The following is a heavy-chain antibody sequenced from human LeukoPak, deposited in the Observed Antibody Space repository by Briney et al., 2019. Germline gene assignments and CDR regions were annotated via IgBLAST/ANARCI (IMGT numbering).Heavy chain of an antibody. J-gene: IGHJ6*04. Sequence: SETLSLTCAVYGGSFSTYYWSWVRQPPGSGLEWIGEINNSGSTNYNPSLKSRVTVSIDTSKNQFSLKLSSVTAADTAIYFCARHGLGRGVYITRQYNYYMDVWGTGTTVTVSS. D-gene: IGHD3-10*01. CDR1: GGSFSTYY. CDR3: ARHGLGRGVYITRQYNYYMDV. CDR2: INNSGST. V-gene: IGHV4-34*01.